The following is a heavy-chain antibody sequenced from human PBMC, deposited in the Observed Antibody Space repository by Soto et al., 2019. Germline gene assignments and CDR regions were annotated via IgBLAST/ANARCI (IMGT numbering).Heavy chain of an antibody. J-gene: IGHJ4*02. V-gene: IGHV3-30-3*01. CDR3: ARDPFYYDSSGYPYYFDY. Sequence: SLRLSCAASGFTFSSYAMHWVRQAPGKGLEWVAVISYDGSNKYYAGSVKGRFTISRDNSKNTLYLQMNSLRAEDAAVYYCARDPFYYDSSGYPYYFDYWGQGTLVTVSS. CDR1: GFTFSSYA. CDR2: ISYDGSNK. D-gene: IGHD3-22*01.